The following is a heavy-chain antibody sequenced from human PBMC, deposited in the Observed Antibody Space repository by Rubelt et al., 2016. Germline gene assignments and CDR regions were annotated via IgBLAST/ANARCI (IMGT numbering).Heavy chain of an antibody. D-gene: IGHD3-10*01. J-gene: IGHJ6*02. CDR1: GYTFTTYG. V-gene: IGHV1-18*01. Sequence: QVQLVQSGAEVKKPGASVKVSCTASGYTFTTYGISWVRPAPGQGLEWMGWISTYNGNTNYAQKLQGRITVTTDTTTRTVYMELRSLRADDTAMYYCASDYGVWGQGTTVTVS. CDR2: ISTYNGNT. CDR3: ASDYGV.